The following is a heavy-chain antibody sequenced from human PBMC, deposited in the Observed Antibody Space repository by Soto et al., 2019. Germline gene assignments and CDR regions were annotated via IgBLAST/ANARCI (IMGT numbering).Heavy chain of an antibody. CDR3: AKEESGYGYNPYFDY. J-gene: IGHJ4*02. CDR2: ISYDGSNK. V-gene: IGHV3-30*18. Sequence: QVQLVESGGGVVQPGRSLRLSCAASGFTFSSYGMHWVRQAPGKGLEWVAVISYDGSNKYYADSVKGRFTISRDNSKNTRYLKMNSLRAEATAVYYCAKEESGYGYNPYFDYWGQGTLVTVSS. D-gene: IGHD5-12*01. CDR1: GFTFSSYG.